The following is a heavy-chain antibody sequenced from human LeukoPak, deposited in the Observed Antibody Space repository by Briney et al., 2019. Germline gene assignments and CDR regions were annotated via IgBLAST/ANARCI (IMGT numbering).Heavy chain of an antibody. Sequence: GASVKVSCKASGYTFTSYYMHWVRQAPGQGLEWMGIINPSGGSTSYAQKFQGRVTMTRDTSTSTVYMELSSLRSEDTAVYYCARDPIKLRFLEWLLCYGMDVWGQGTTVTVSS. CDR3: ARDPIKLRFLEWLLCYGMDV. V-gene: IGHV1-46*01. J-gene: IGHJ6*02. CDR1: GYTFTSYY. CDR2: INPSGGST. D-gene: IGHD3-3*01.